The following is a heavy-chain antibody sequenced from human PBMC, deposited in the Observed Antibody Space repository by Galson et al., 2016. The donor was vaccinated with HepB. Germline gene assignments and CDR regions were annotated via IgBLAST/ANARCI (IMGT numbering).Heavy chain of an antibody. D-gene: IGHD2-2*01. CDR2: IHWNDDK. Sequence: PALVKPTQTLTLTCSFSGFSLATSGVGVGWIRQPPGKALEWLALIHWNDDKRYNPSLMSRLTITKDTSKNQVVLTMTNMDPVDPATYFCVHRSAYCVSGNCYLGNKWFDWGQGTLVIVSS. CDR1: GFSLATSGVG. CDR3: VHRSAYCVSGNCYLGNKWFD. V-gene: IGHV2-5*01. J-gene: IGHJ4*02.